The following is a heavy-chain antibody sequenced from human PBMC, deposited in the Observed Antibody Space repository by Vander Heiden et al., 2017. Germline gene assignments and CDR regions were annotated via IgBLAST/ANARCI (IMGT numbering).Heavy chain of an antibody. CDR2: ISGGGRST. CDR1: GFTFSSYA. D-gene: IGHD4-17*01. V-gene: IGHV3-23*01. CDR3: AKVWTTEIDY. Sequence: EVQLLVSGGGLVQPGRSLRLSCAASGFTFSSYAMSWVRQAPGKGLEWVSAISGGGRSTYYADSVKGRFTISRDNSKNTLYLQMNSLRPEDTAVYYCAKVWTTEIDYWGQGTLVTVSS. J-gene: IGHJ4*02.